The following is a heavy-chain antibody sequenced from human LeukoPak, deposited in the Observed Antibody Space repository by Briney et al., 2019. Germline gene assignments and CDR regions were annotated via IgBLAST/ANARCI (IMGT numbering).Heavy chain of an antibody. J-gene: IGHJ4*02. CDR2: ISSSSSYI. Sequence: PGGSLRLSCAASGFTFSSYSMNWVRQAPGKGLEWVSSISSSSSYIYYADSVKGRFTISRDNAKNSLYLQMNSLRSEDTALYYCARGAIAAAGYFDYWGQGTLVTVSS. V-gene: IGHV3-21*04. CDR3: ARGAIAAAGYFDY. CDR1: GFTFSSYS. D-gene: IGHD6-13*01.